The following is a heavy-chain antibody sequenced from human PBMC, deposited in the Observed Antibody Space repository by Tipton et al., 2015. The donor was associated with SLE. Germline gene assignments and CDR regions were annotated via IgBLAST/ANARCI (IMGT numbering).Heavy chain of an antibody. J-gene: IGHJ3*02. CDR1: GGSISSSSFY. V-gene: IGHV4-39*07. CDR2: IYYSGST. CDR3: ARDRDIVLEPVPIPPAFDI. D-gene: IGHD2-8*02. Sequence: TLSLTCTVSGGSISSSSFYWGWIRQPPGKGLEWIGSIYYSGSTYYNPSLKSRVIISLDTSRNHFSLKLTSVTAADTAVYFCARDRDIVLEPVPIPPAFDIWGQGTTVTVS.